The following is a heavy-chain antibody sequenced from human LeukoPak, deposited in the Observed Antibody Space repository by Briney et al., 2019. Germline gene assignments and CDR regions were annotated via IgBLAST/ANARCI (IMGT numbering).Heavy chain of an antibody. CDR2: ISGDGGGYT. CDR3: AKDLTSGSGNYDY. J-gene: IGHJ4*02. Sequence: GGSLRLSCTASGFTFTDYAMSWVRQAPGEGLEWVSAISGDGGGYTYYADSVKGRFTISRVNSKNTLYLEMNSLRAEDTAVYYCAKDLTSGSGNYDYRGQGTLVTVSS. CDR1: GFTFTDYA. V-gene: IGHV3-23*01. D-gene: IGHD3-10*01.